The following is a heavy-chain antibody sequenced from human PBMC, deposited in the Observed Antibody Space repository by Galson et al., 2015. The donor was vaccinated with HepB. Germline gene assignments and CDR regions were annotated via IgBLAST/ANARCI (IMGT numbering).Heavy chain of an antibody. V-gene: IGHV1-24*01. CDR2: FDPEDGET. CDR3: ATASAYDSSGSDAFDI. J-gene: IGHJ3*02. Sequence: SVKVSCKVSGYTLTELSMHWVRQAPGKGLEWMGGFDPEDGETIYAQKFQGRVTMTEDTSTDTAYMELSSLRSEDTAVYYCATASAYDSSGSDAFDIWGQGTMVTVSS. CDR1: GYTLTELS. D-gene: IGHD3-22*01.